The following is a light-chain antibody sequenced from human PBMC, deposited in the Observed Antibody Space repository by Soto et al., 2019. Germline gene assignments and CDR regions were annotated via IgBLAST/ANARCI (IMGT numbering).Light chain of an antibody. J-gene: IGKJ1*01. Sequence: DIQMTQSPSSLSASVGDRVTITCRASQNIGNYLVWYQQKADKAPNLLIYAASSLQSGVPSRFSGSGSGTDFTLTISSLQPEDFATYYCQQTYSIPLTFGQGTKVDIK. CDR2: AAS. V-gene: IGKV1-39*01. CDR1: QNIGNY. CDR3: QQTYSIPLT.